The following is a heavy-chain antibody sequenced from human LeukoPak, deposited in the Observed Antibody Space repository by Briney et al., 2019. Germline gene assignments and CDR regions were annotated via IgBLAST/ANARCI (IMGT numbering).Heavy chain of an antibody. V-gene: IGHV3-23*01. CDR1: GFTFSNDA. CDR2: ISNSGDRT. CDR3: AKDRGALVRGVFDY. D-gene: IGHD3-10*01. J-gene: IGHJ4*02. Sequence: GGSLRLSCEASGFTFSNDAMSWVRQAPGKGLEWVSGISNSGDRTYYADSVRGRFTISRDNSKNTLYLQMNSLRAEDTAVYYCAKDRGALVRGVFDYWGQGALVTVSS.